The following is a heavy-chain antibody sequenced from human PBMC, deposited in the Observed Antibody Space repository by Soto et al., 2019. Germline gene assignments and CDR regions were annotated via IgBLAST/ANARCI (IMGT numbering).Heavy chain of an antibody. CDR1: DGYIISRGCC. Sequence: TWTVSDGYIISRGCCWNSKQKPSGKGLEWIGYNTHSGNPYYNPSLKTRVTIFLDRSNNQFSLELSSVTAADTALYYCARGGLEPLTFDSWGQGTLVTVSS. CDR2: NTHSGNP. V-gene: IGHV4-30-2*01. CDR3: ARGGLEPLTFDS. D-gene: IGHD1-1*01. J-gene: IGHJ4*02.